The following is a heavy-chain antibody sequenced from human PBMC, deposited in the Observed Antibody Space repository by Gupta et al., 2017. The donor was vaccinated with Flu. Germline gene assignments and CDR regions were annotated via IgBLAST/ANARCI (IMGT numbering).Heavy chain of an antibody. J-gene: IGHJ3*02. CDR2: INPSGGST. CDR1: GYTFTSYY. D-gene: IGHD2-21*02. CDR3: ARDLTHIVVVTAPATDAFDI. Sequence: QVQLVPSGADVKKPWPSVQVSCKSSGYTFTSYYMHWLRQVPGPGLEWMGRINPSGGSTSYAQKFQGRVTMTRDTSTSTVYMELSSLRSEDTAVYYCARDLTHIVVVTAPATDAFDIWGQGTMVTVSS. V-gene: IGHV1-46*01.